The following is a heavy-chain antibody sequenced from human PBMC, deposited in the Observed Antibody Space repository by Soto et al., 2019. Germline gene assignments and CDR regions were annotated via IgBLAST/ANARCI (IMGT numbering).Heavy chain of an antibody. CDR2: IMPVFRTP. V-gene: IGHV1-69*12. Sequence: QVQLEQSGAEVKKPGSSVKVSCKASGGTFRTAAISWVRQAPGQGLEWMGGIMPVFRTPDYAQNFQGRVTITADESTNTAYLELSGLRSDDTAVYYWARDNDPPQLGGNYYYILDVWGQGTTITVS. D-gene: IGHD1-1*01. J-gene: IGHJ6*02. CDR1: GGTFRTAA. CDR3: ARDNDPPQLGGNYYYILDV.